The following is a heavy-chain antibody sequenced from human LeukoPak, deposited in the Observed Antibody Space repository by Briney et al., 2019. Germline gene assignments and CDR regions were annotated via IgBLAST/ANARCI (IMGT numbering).Heavy chain of an antibody. V-gene: IGHV1-3*01. CDR1: GYTFTSYA. D-gene: IGHD3-22*01. CDR3: ASLKNYYDSSGYLVTDAFDI. J-gene: IGHJ3*02. Sequence: GASVKVSCKASGYTFTSYAMHWVRQAPGQRLEWMGWINAGNGNTNYAQKLQGRVTMTTDTSTSTAYMELRSLKSDDTAVYYCASLKNYYDSSGYLVTDAFDIWGQGTMVTVSS. CDR2: INAGNGNT.